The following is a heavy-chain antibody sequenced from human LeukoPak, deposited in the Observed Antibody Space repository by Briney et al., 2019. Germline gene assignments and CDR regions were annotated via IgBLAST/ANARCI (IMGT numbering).Heavy chain of an antibody. Sequence: GGSLRLSCAASGFTFSSYWMSWVRQAPGKGLEWVANIKQDGSEKYYVDSVKGRFTISRDNAKNSLYLQMNSLRAEDTAVYYCAKAPNYYDSSGYSWGQGTLVTVSS. CDR1: GFTFSSYW. CDR2: IKQDGSEK. V-gene: IGHV3-7*01. J-gene: IGHJ4*02. D-gene: IGHD3-22*01. CDR3: AKAPNYYDSSGYS.